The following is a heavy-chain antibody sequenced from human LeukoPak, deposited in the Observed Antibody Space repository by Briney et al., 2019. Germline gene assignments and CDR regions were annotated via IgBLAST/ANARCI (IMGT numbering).Heavy chain of an antibody. CDR1: GFSLSGYW. V-gene: IGHV3-7*01. D-gene: IGHD5-12*01. Sequence: PGGSLRLSCAASGFSLSGYWMTWVRQAPGKGLEWVARLHADGVEQNYVDSVTGRFTMSRDNAKNSLDLQMNSLRVEDTAVYYCARGGFSVDYLGQGTLVAVSS. J-gene: IGHJ4*02. CDR2: LHADGVEQ. CDR3: ARGGFSVDY.